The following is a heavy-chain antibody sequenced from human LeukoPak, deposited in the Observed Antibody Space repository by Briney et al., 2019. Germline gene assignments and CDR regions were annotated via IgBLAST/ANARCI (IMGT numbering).Heavy chain of an antibody. J-gene: IGHJ4*02. Sequence: SETLSLTCAVYGGSFSGYYWSWIRQPPGKGLEWIGEINHSGSTNYNPSLKSRVTISVDTSKNQFSLKLSSVTAADTAVYYCARGGVTGHFDYWGQGTLVTVSS. D-gene: IGHD7-27*01. CDR3: ARGGVTGHFDY. CDR2: INHSGST. CDR1: GGSFSGYY. V-gene: IGHV4-34*01.